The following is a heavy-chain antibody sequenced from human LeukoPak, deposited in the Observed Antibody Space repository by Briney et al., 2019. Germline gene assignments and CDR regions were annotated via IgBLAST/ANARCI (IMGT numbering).Heavy chain of an antibody. D-gene: IGHD6-19*01. CDR1: GGSFSDYP. CDR3: ARPSSGWSGLDY. CDR2: IIPIFGTA. Sequence: SVKVSCKASGGSFSDYPISWVRQAPGQGLEWMGRIIPIFGTANYAQKFQGRVTITTDESTSTAYMELSSLRSEDTAVYYCARPSSGWSGLDYWGQGTLVTVSS. V-gene: IGHV1-69*05. J-gene: IGHJ4*02.